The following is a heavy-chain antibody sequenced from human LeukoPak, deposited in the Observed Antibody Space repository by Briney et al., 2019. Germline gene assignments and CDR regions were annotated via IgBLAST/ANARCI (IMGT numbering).Heavy chain of an antibody. V-gene: IGHV3-71*01. CDR2: IRDKAYGGAT. CDR3: SRSAAWAFDI. J-gene: IGHJ3*02. CDR1: GFTVSSNY. Sequence: PGGSLRLSCAASGFTVSSNYMSWVRQAPGKGLEWVAFIRDKAYGGATQYAASVKGRFTISRDDSKAIAYLQMNSLRTEDTAVYYCSRSAAWAFDIWGQGTMATVSS.